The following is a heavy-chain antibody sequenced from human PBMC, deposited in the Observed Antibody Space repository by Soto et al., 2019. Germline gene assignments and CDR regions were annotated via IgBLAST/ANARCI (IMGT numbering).Heavy chain of an antibody. CDR3: ARGVVPALRFDP. CDR2: IYHSGST. Sequence: SETLSLTCAVSGGSISSGGYSWSWIRQPPGKDLEWIGYIYHSGSTYYNPSLKSRVTISVDRSKNQFSLKLSSVTAADTAVYYCARGVVPALRFDPWGQGTLVTVSS. V-gene: IGHV4-30-2*01. J-gene: IGHJ5*02. D-gene: IGHD2-2*01. CDR1: GGSISSGGYS.